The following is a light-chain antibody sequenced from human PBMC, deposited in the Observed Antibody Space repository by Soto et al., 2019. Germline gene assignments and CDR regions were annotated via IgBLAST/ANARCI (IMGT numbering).Light chain of an antibody. CDR3: VLYMGSGIWV. CDR2: NTN. Sequence: QTVVTQEPSFSVSPGGTVTLTCGLSSGSVSMGYYPSWNQQTPGQTPRTLIYNTNTRSSGVPDRFSGSILGNKAALTITGAQADDESDYYCVLYMGSGIWVFGGGTKLTVL. J-gene: IGLJ3*02. V-gene: IGLV8-61*01. CDR1: SGSVSMGYY.